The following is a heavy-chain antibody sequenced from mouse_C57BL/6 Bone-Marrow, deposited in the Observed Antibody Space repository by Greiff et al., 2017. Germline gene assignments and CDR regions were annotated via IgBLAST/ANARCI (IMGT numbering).Heavy chain of an antibody. CDR3: AREGDGYTWFAY. D-gene: IGHD2-3*01. Sequence: EVQLQESGPGLVKPSQSLSLTCSVTGYSITSGYYWNWIRQFPGNKLEWMGYISYDGSNNYNPSLKNRISITRYTSKNQFFLKLNSVTTEDTATYYCAREGDGYTWFAYWGQGTLVTVSA. CDR1: GYSITSGYY. J-gene: IGHJ3*01. V-gene: IGHV3-6*01. CDR2: ISYDGSN.